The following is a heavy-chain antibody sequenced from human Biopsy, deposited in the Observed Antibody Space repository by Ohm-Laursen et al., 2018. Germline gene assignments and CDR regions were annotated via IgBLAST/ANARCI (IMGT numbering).Heavy chain of an antibody. J-gene: IGHJ4*02. V-gene: IGHV4-59*08. D-gene: IGHD3-10*01. CDR1: GDSITRSY. Sequence: SDTLSLTCTLSGDSITRSYWSWIRQSPGKGLEWIGHVFDRGTTNYNPSVRSRVTMPEDTSKKQFSLRRTSVTAADTAIYYCAHGSGSYYKWDFWGRGILVTVSS. CDR2: VFDRGTT. CDR3: AHGSGSYYKWDF.